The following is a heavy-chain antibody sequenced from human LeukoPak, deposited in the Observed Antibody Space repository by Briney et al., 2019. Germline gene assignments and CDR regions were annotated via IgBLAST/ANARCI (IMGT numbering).Heavy chain of an antibody. CDR3: ARSGSGSYTFDF. CDR2: IWYDGSNK. Sequence: GGSLRLSCAASGFTFSSYGMHWVRQAPGKGLEWVAVIWYDGSNKYYADSVKGRFTISRDNAKSSLYLLMNSLRGEDTAVYYCARSGSGSYTFDFWGQGTLVTVSS. D-gene: IGHD3-10*01. CDR1: GFTFSSYG. V-gene: IGHV3-33*01. J-gene: IGHJ4*02.